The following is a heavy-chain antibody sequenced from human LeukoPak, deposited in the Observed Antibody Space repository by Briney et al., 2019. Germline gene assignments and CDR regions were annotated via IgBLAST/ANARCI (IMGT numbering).Heavy chain of an antibody. D-gene: IGHD3-10*01. Sequence: PSETLSLTCTVSGGSISGSYWSWIRQSPGKGLEWIGYISYTGSTNYNPSLKSRVTISVDASKNQFSLKLSSVTAADTAVYYCAIVHYSGSGLSSYFDYWGQGTLVTVSS. CDR1: GGSISGSY. V-gene: IGHV4-59*01. CDR2: ISYTGST. J-gene: IGHJ4*02. CDR3: AIVHYSGSGLSSYFDY.